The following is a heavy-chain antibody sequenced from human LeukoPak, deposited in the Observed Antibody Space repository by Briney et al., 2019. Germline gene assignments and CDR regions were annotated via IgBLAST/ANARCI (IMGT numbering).Heavy chain of an antibody. CDR2: ISGYNGNT. V-gene: IGHV1-18*01. J-gene: IGHJ4*02. CDR3: ARVEGIVATMGD. D-gene: IGHD5-12*01. Sequence: ASVKVSCKASGYTFTGNGFSWVRQAPGQGLEWMGWISGYNGNTEYARMLQGRVTMTTDTSTSTAYMELRSLRSEDTAVYYCARVEGIVATMGDWGQGTLVTVSS. CDR1: GYTFTGNG.